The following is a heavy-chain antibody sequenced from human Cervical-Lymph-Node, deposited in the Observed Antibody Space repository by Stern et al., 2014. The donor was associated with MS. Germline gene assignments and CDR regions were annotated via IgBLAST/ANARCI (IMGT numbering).Heavy chain of an antibody. CDR1: GFTFSHYS. D-gene: IGHD4-17*01. Sequence: EVHLVESGGGLVKPGESLRLSCDASGFTFSHYSINWVRQAPGKGLEWISSISNNSTHTYDADPVEGRFTISRDSAKDSVSLHMVSLRAEDTAVYYCARARVGDYARSPHLDSWGQGTLVTVSS. CDR3: ARARVGDYARSPHLDS. CDR2: ISNNSTHT. J-gene: IGHJ4*02. V-gene: IGHV3-21*01.